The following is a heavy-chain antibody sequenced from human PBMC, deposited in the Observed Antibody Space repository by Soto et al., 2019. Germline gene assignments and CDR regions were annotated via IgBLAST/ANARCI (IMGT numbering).Heavy chain of an antibody. J-gene: IGHJ4*02. Sequence: QVQLVQSGAEVKKPGASVKVSCKASGYTFTSYYMHWVRQAPGQGLEWMGIINPSGGSTSYAQKFQGGVTMTRDTSTSTVYMELSSLRSEDTAVYYCYGGITFGGVNYWGQGTLVTVSS. CDR2: INPSGGST. CDR3: YGGITFGGVNY. V-gene: IGHV1-46*01. CDR1: GYTFTSYY. D-gene: IGHD3-16*01.